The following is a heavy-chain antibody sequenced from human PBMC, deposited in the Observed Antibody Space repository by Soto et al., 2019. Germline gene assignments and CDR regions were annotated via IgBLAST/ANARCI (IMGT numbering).Heavy chain of an antibody. Sequence: EVQLVESGGDLVRPGGALRLSCAASGFDLNYYSMNWVRQAPAKGLEWVSSISPRSDDIYYADSVNGRFTNSRDNAKDSVYLQMNSLRDEDTAVYYWARPRGPRGYDLIDYWGQGTLVIVSS. J-gene: IGHJ4*02. CDR3: ARPRGPRGYDLIDY. CDR1: GFDLNYYS. CDR2: ISPRSDDI. V-gene: IGHV3-21*01. D-gene: IGHD5-12*01.